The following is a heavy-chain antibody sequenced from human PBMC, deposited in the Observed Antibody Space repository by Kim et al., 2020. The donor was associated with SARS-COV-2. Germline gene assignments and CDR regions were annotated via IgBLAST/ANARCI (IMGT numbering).Heavy chain of an antibody. Sequence: GGSLRLSCAASGLTFSSYSMNWVRQAPGKGLEWVSDIDSSGFSTYYADSVKGRFTISRDKAKNSLYLQMNSLRDEDTAVYYCARTTGTTTYYYAMDVWGRGNTVTVSS. CDR3: ARTTGTTTYYYAMDV. CDR2: IDSSGFST. D-gene: IGHD1-1*01. V-gene: IGHV3-48*02. CDR1: GLTFSSYS. J-gene: IGHJ6*02.